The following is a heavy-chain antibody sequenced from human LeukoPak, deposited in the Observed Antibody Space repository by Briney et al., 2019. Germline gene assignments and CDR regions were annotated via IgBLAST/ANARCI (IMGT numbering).Heavy chain of an antibody. V-gene: IGHV3-74*01. CDR1: GFAFSSYW. CDR2: INTDGSYT. Sequence: PGGSLRLSCAASGFAFSSYWIHWVRQAPGKGLVWVARINTDGSYTSYAESVKGRFTISRDNAKNTLFLQMSSVRADDTAVYHCAMDMTGYYDYWGQGTLVTVSS. J-gene: IGHJ4*02. D-gene: IGHD3-9*01. CDR3: AMDMTGYYDY.